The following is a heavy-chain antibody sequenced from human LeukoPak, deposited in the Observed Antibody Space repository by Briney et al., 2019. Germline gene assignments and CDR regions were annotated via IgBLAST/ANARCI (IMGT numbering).Heavy chain of an antibody. V-gene: IGHV3-48*03. CDR2: ISSGGSTV. Sequence: GGSLRLSCAASGFTFSSYEMNWVRQARGKGLEWVSYISSGGSTVHYADSVKGRFTISRDNAKNSLYLQMNSLRAEDTAVYYCARVIIVGATGIWGQGTMVTVSS. J-gene: IGHJ3*02. CDR1: GFTFSSYE. D-gene: IGHD1-26*01. CDR3: ARVIIVGATGI.